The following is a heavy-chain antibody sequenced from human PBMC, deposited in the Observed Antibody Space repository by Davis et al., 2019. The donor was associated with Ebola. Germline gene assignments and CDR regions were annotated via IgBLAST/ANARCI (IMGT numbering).Heavy chain of an antibody. J-gene: IGHJ6*02. D-gene: IGHD4-11*01. CDR2: IIPIFGTA. CDR1: GGTLSSNA. CDR3: ARELLDYSKNKLYYYYGMDV. Sequence: AASVKVSCKASGGTLSSNAISWVRQAPGQGLEWMGGIIPIFGTANYAQKFQGRVTITADESTSTAYMELSSLRSEDSAVFYCARELLDYSKNKLYYYYGMDVWGQGTTVTVSS. V-gene: IGHV1-69*13.